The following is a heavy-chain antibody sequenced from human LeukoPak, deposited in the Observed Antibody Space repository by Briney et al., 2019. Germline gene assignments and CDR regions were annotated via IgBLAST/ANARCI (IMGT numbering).Heavy chain of an antibody. V-gene: IGHV4-34*01. CDR3: ARVDKAMSAFDH. CDR1: GGSFSTYY. D-gene: IGHD5-18*01. Sequence: SETLSLTCAVYGGSFSTYYWNWIRQPPGKGLEWIGQINPSGTTNYTPSLKSRVTMSVDTSKKQVSLKLSSVTDPDTAVYYCARVDKAMSAFDHWGQGTLVTVSS. J-gene: IGHJ5*02. CDR2: INPSGTT.